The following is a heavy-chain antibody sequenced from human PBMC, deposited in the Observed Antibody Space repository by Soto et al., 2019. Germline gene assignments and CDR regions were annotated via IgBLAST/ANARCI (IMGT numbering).Heavy chain of an antibody. Sequence: SVKVSCKASGGTFSSYAISWVRQAPGQGLEWMGGIIPIFGTANYAQKFQGRVTITADKSTSTAYMELSSLRSEDTAVYYCARGGYIVATIGPQYFEHWGQGTLVTVSS. CDR2: IIPIFGTA. CDR3: ARGGYIVATIGPQYFEH. CDR1: GGTFSSYA. J-gene: IGHJ1*01. D-gene: IGHD5-12*01. V-gene: IGHV1-69*06.